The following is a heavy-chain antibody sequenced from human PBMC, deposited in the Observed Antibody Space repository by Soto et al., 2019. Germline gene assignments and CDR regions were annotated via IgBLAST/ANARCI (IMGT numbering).Heavy chain of an antibody. CDR1: GYTFTSYG. Sequence: QVQLVQSGAEVKKPGDSVKVSCKASGYTFTSYGFSWVRQAPGQGLEWMGWINGYTGNTHYAQKFQGRVTMTTDTSTSTAYMELWTLISDDTAVYYCARSWVTGKGGMDVWGQGTTVTVSS. D-gene: IGHD3-16*01. J-gene: IGHJ6*02. CDR3: ARSWVTGKGGMDV. V-gene: IGHV1-18*01. CDR2: INGYTGNT.